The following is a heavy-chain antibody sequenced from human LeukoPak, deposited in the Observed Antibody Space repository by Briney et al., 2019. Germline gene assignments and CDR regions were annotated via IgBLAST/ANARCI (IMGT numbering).Heavy chain of an antibody. Sequence: GGSLRLSCAASGFSFSHFAVHWVRQAPGKGLEWVAVVWSDGSNEYFADSVKGRFSISRDNSRNTVYLHMSGLRVEDTAVYYCAKPTQEFYFFDDWGQGTLVTVS. J-gene: IGHJ4*02. D-gene: IGHD2/OR15-2a*01. V-gene: IGHV3-33*06. CDR3: AKPTQEFYFFDD. CDR2: VWSDGSNE. CDR1: GFSFSHFA.